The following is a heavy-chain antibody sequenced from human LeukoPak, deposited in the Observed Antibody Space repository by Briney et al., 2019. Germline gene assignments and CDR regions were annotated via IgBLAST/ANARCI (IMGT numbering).Heavy chain of an antibody. Sequence: SETLSLTCTVSGYSISSGYYWGWIRQPPGKGLEWIGSIYHSGSTYYNPSLKSRVTISVDTSKNQFSLKLTSVTAADTAVYYCAVRGGSYGPDYWGQGTLVTVSS. V-gene: IGHV4-38-2*02. CDR1: GYSISSGYY. J-gene: IGHJ4*02. D-gene: IGHD1-26*01. CDR2: IYHSGST. CDR3: AVRGGSYGPDY.